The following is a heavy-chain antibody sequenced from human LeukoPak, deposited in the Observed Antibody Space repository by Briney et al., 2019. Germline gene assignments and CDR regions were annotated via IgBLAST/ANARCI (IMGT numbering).Heavy chain of an antibody. Sequence: GGSLRLSCAASGFTFSSYGMHWVRQAPGKGLEWVAVISYDGSNKYYADSVKGRFTISRDNSKNTLYLQMNSLRAEDTAVYYCAKGMNYGDSVYYYYGMDVWGQGTTVTVSS. CDR2: ISYDGSNK. CDR3: AKGMNYGDSVYYYYGMDV. D-gene: IGHD4-17*01. V-gene: IGHV3-30*18. CDR1: GFTFSSYG. J-gene: IGHJ6*02.